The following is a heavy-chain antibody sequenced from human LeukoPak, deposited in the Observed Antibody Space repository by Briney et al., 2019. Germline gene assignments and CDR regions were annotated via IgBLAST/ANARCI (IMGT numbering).Heavy chain of an antibody. Sequence: PGRSLRLSCAASGFTFNTYALHWVRQAPGKGLEWVAVISYDGSSNYYADSVEGRFTISRDNSKNTLYLQMNSLRAEDTAVYYCARDPANSWAVDVWGQGTTVTVSS. CDR2: ISYDGSSN. CDR1: GFTFNTYA. D-gene: IGHD4-23*01. CDR3: ARDPANSWAVDV. J-gene: IGHJ6*02. V-gene: IGHV3-30-3*01.